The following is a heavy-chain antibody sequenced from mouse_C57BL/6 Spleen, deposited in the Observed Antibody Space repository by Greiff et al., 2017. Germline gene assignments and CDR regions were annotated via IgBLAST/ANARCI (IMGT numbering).Heavy chain of an antibody. Sequence: QVQLQQSGAELVKPGASVKMSCKASGYTFTSYWITWVKQRPGQGLEWIGDIYPGSGSTNYNEKFKSKATLTVDTSPSTSYMQLINLTSEDSAVYYCTREDFYYYGSSATYAMDYWGPGASVTVSS. CDR3: TREDFYYYGSSATYAMDY. D-gene: IGHD1-1*01. CDR1: GYTFTSYW. J-gene: IGHJ4*01. CDR2: IYPGSGST. V-gene: IGHV1-55*01.